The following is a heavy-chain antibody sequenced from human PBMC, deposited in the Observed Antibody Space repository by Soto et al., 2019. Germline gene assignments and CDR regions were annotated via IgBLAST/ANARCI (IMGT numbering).Heavy chain of an antibody. D-gene: IGHD3-22*01. J-gene: IGHJ5*02. CDR1: GGSISGYY. CDR2: IYKGGSI. CDR3: ARAYYDRSGYAVDP. Sequence: SETLSLTCSVSGGSISGYYWSWIRQPPGKGLEWIGYIYKGGSINYNPSLKSRVTISVDTSNNQFSLKLSSVTAADTAVYYCARAYYDRSGYAVDPWGQGTLVTVSS. V-gene: IGHV4-4*09.